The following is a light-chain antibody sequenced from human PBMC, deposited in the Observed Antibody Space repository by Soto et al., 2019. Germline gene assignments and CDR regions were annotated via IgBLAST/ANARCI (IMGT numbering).Light chain of an antibody. V-gene: IGKV3-11*01. CDR1: QSVSSY. CDR2: DAS. Sequence: EIVLTQSPATLSLSPGERATLSCRASQSVSSYLAWYQQKPGQAPRLLIYDASNRATGIPARFSGSGSGTDFTLTISSLEPEDFAVYYCQQSSNWSLFTFGPGTKVDIK. CDR3: QQSSNWSLFT. J-gene: IGKJ3*01.